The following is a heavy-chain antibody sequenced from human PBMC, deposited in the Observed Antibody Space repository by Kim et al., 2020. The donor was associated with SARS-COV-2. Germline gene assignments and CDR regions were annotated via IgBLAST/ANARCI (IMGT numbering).Heavy chain of an antibody. CDR1: GFTFSSYE. Sequence: GGSLRLSCAASGFTFSSYEMNWVRQAPGKGLEWVSYISSSGSTIYYADSVKGRFTISRDNAKNSLYLQMNSLRAEDTAVYYCARDGFRGIAVAGPYYYGMDVWGQGTTVTVSS. CDR2: ISSSGSTI. J-gene: IGHJ6*02. D-gene: IGHD6-19*01. CDR3: ARDGFRGIAVAGPYYYGMDV. V-gene: IGHV3-48*03.